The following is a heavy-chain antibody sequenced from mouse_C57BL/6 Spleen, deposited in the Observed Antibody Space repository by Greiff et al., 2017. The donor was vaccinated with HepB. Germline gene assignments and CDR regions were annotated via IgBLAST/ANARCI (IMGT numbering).Heavy chain of an antibody. J-gene: IGHJ2*01. V-gene: IGHV1-76*01. CDR3: ASNHLDY. CDR1: GYTFTDYY. D-gene: IGHD6-1*01. CDR2: IYPGSGNT. Sequence: VQLQQSGAELVRPGASVKLSCKASGYTFTDYYINWVKQRPGQGLEWIARIYPGSGNTYYNEKFKGKATLTAEKSSSTAYMQLSSLTSEDAAVYFCASNHLDYWGQGTTLTVSS.